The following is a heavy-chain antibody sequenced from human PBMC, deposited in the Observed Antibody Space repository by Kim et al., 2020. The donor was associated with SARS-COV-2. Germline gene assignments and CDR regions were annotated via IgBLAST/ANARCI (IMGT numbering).Heavy chain of an antibody. CDR3: ASQNYYDSSGDPGDY. CDR2: IYYSGST. CDR1: GGSISSYY. V-gene: IGHV4-59*13. Sequence: SETLSLTCTVSGGSISSYYWSWIRQPPGKGLEWIGYIYYSGSTNYNPSLKSRVTISVDTSKNQFSLKLSSVTAADTAVYYCASQNYYDSSGDPGDYWGQGTLVTVSS. J-gene: IGHJ4*02. D-gene: IGHD3-22*01.